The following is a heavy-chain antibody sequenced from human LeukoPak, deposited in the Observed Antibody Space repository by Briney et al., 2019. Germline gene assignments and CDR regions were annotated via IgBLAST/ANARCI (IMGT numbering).Heavy chain of an antibody. CDR2: ISSSGSTI. D-gene: IGHD1-26*01. CDR3: AKGNWELLNGNWFDP. V-gene: IGHV3-48*03. J-gene: IGHJ5*02. Sequence: GGSLRLSCAASGFTFSSYEMNWVRQAPGKGLGWVSYISSSGSTIYYADSVKGRFTISRDNAKNSLYLQMNSLRAEDTALYYCAKGNWELLNGNWFDPWGQGTLVTVSS. CDR1: GFTFSSYE.